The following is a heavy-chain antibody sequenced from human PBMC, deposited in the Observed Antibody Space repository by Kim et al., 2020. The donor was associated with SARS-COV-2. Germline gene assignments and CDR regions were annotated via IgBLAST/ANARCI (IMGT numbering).Heavy chain of an antibody. CDR2: IGTSSSYI. CDR1: GLTFSSYS. CDR3: ARGNFDY. V-gene: IGHV3-21*01. Sequence: GGSLRLSCAASGLTFSSYSMNWVRQAPGKGLEWVSSIGTSSSYIYYAESVKGRFTISRDNAKNSLYLQMNSLRAEDTAVYYCARGNFDYWGQGTLLTVS. J-gene: IGHJ4*02.